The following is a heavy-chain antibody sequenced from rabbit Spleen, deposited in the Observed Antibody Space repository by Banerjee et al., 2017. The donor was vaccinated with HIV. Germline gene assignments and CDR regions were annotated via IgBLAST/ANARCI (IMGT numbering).Heavy chain of an antibody. D-gene: IGHD4-2*01. V-gene: IGHV1S40*01. J-gene: IGHJ4*01. CDR3: ARDASGSTPDLDL. CDR1: GFSFSSSNY. Sequence: QSLEESGGDLVTPGASLTLTCTASGFSFSSSNYMCWVRQAPGKGLEWIGCIYIGGDNTYYASWAKGRFTISKTSSTTMTLQMTSLTAADTATYFCARDASGSTPDLDLWGQGTLVTVS. CDR2: IYIGGDNT.